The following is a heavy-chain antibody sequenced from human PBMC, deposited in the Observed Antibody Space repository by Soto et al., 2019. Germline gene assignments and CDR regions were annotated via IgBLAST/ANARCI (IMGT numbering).Heavy chain of an antibody. CDR1: GGSFSGYY. J-gene: IGHJ4*02. CDR3: ARGRISLDY. Sequence: ETLSLTCAVYGGSFSGYYWSWIRQPPGKGLEWIGEINHSGSTNYNPSLKSRVTISVDTSKNQFSLKLSSVTAADTAVYYCARGRISLDYWGQGTLVTVSS. CDR2: INHSGST. V-gene: IGHV4-34*01.